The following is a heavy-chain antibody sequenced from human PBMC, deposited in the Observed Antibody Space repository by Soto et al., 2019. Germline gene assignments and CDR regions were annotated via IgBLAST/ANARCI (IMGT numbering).Heavy chain of an antibody. J-gene: IGHJ4*02. V-gene: IGHV3-15*07. CDR1: GLTFSDAW. CDR2: IKSKAGSATP. Sequence: LRLSCTVSGLTFSDAWLNWVRQAPGKGLEWVGRIKSKAGSATPDYAAPVKGRFTISRDDSQGRLYLQMNSLQTDDTAVYYCIWESKFYSAWRWGQGTLVTVSS. D-gene: IGHD1-26*01. CDR3: IWESKFYSAWR.